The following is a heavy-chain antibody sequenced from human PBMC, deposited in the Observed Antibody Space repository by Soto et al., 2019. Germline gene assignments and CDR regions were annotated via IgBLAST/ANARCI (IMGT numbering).Heavy chain of an antibody. V-gene: IGHV4-34*01. J-gene: IGHJ4*02. D-gene: IGHD5-12*01. Sequence: SETLSLTCAVYGGSFSGYYWSWIRQPPGKGLEWIGEINHSGSTNYNPSLKSRVTISVDTSKNQFSLKLSSVTAADTAVYYCASERYGRYGIDYWGQGTLVTVSS. CDR1: GGSFSGYY. CDR2: INHSGST. CDR3: ASERYGRYGIDY.